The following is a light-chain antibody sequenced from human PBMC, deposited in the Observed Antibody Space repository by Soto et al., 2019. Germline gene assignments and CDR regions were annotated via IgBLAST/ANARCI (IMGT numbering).Light chain of an antibody. J-gene: IGLJ2*01. CDR1: KLGDKY. V-gene: IGLV3-1*01. CDR3: QAWDSSTDVV. Sequence: SYELTQPPSVSVSPGHTASITCSGDKLGDKYACWYQQKPGQSPVLVIYQDSKRPSGIPERFSGSNSGNTATLTISGTQAMDEADYYCQAWDSSTDVVFGGGTKVTVL. CDR2: QDS.